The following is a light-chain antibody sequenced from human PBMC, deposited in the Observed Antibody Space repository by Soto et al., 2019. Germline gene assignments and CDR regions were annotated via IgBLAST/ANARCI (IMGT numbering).Light chain of an antibody. CDR1: SSDVGGYNY. Sequence: QSVLTQPASVSGSPGQSITISCTGTSSDVGGYNYVSWYQQHPGKAPTLMIYDVSNRPSGVSNRFSGSKSGNTASLTVSGLQAEDEADYYCSSYTSSSTLVVGGGTKLTVL. V-gene: IGLV2-14*01. CDR2: DVS. J-gene: IGLJ2*01. CDR3: SSYTSSSTLV.